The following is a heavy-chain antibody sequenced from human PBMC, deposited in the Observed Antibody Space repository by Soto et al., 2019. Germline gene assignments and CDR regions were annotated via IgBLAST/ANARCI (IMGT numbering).Heavy chain of an antibody. Sequence: SEPQRHPYTVSGRPGSSRGCYWTWIRQLPGKCLEWIGYIYHSGYTFYNPSLQSRIILSMDTSKNQFSLKLSSATAADTAVYFCARKKAGFFYGIDYWGQGTLVTVSS. J-gene: IGHJ4*02. V-gene: IGHV4-31*03. D-gene: IGHD3-3*01. CDR3: ARKKAGFFYGIDY. CDR1: GRPGSSRGCY. CDR2: IYHSGYT.